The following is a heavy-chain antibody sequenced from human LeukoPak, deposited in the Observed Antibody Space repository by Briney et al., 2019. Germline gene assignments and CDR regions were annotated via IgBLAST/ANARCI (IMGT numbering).Heavy chain of an antibody. CDR1: GFTVTNDW. Sequence: PGGSLRLSCAASGFTVTNDWMSWVRQAPGTGLEWVGRIKSENDGGTTDFATPVKGRFAMSRDESKNTLYLQMNSLKIEDTAVYYCVAYGGYWGLGTLVTVSS. J-gene: IGHJ4*02. V-gene: IGHV3-15*01. D-gene: IGHD2-8*02. CDR2: IKSENDGGTT. CDR3: VAYGGY.